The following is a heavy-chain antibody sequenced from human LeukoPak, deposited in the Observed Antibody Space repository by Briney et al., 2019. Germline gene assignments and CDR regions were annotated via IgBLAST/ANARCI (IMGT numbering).Heavy chain of an antibody. V-gene: IGHV3-30-3*01. J-gene: IGHJ6*02. CDR3: ARDYSAQPFGPNGMDV. CDR2: ISYDGSNK. CDR1: GFTFSSYW. D-gene: IGHD2-15*01. Sequence: GGSLRLSCAASGFTFSSYWMSWVRQAPGKGLEWVAVISYDGSNKYYADSVKGRFTISRDNSKNTLYLQMNSMRTEDTAVYYCARDYSAQPFGPNGMDVWGQGTTVTVSS.